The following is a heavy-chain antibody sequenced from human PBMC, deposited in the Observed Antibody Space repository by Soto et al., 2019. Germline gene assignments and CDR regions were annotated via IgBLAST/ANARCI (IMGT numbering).Heavy chain of an antibody. J-gene: IGHJ5*02. CDR2: SYHSGST. Sequence: PSETLSLTCDVSNYSTGSGYYWGWIRQSPGKGLEWIGSSYHSGSTFYNPSLESRVTISIDTSKNQFSLKLSSVTDADTAVYYCARVVTTAFFDPWGQGTLVTSPQ. CDR3: ARVVTTAFFDP. V-gene: IGHV4-38-2*01. CDR1: NYSTGSGYY. D-gene: IGHD2-21*02.